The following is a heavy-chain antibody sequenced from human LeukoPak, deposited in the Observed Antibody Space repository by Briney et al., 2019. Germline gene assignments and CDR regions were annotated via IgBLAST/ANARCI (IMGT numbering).Heavy chain of an antibody. Sequence: SETLSLTCTVSGGSISSSSYYWGWIRQPPGKGLEWIGSIYYSGSTYYNPSLKSRVTISVDTSKNQFSLKLSSVTAADTAVYYRARLVVPAAMSPKGLYYFDYWGQGTLVTVSS. CDR2: IYYSGST. J-gene: IGHJ4*02. CDR1: GGSISSSSYY. D-gene: IGHD2-2*01. CDR3: ARLVVPAAMSPKGLYYFDY. V-gene: IGHV4-39*01.